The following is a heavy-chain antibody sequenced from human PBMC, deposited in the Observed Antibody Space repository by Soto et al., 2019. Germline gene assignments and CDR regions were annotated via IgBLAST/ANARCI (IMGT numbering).Heavy chain of an antibody. CDR1: GGSISSSNW. D-gene: IGHD1-20*01. Sequence: PSETLSLTCAVSGGSISSSNWWSWVRQPPGKGLEWIGEIYHSGSTNYNPSLKSRVTISVDKSKNQFSLKLSSVTAADTAVYYCAREPKSYNWNPIDYWGQGTLVTVSS. CDR3: AREPKSYNWNPIDY. J-gene: IGHJ4*02. CDR2: IYHSGST. V-gene: IGHV4-4*02.